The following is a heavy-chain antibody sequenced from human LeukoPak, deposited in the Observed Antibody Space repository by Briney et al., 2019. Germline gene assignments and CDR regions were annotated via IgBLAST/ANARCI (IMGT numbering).Heavy chain of an antibody. CDR3: ARLLTTVVTTHFDY. J-gene: IGHJ4*02. Sequence: PETLSLTCTVSGGSISSSSYYWGWIRQPPGKGLEWIGSIYYSGSTYYNPSLKSRVTISVDTSKNQFSLKLSSVTAADTAVYYCARLLTTVVTTHFDYWGQGTLVTVSS. CDR1: GGSISSSSYY. D-gene: IGHD4-23*01. CDR2: IYYSGST. V-gene: IGHV4-39*07.